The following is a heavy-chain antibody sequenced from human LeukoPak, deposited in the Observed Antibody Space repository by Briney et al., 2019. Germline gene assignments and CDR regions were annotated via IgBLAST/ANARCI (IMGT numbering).Heavy chain of an antibody. V-gene: IGHV3-73*01. CDR2: MDKETNLYAT. CDR1: GFTFSDSA. D-gene: IGHD1-26*01. J-gene: IGHJ5*02. CDR3: TRDSGTCNWFDP. Sequence: GGSLRLSCVASGFTFSDSAIHWARQSSGKGLEWIGHMDKETNLYATALAASVKGRFTVSRDDSKNTAYLHMNSRKTEDTALYSCTRDSGTCNWFDPWGQGTLVTVSS.